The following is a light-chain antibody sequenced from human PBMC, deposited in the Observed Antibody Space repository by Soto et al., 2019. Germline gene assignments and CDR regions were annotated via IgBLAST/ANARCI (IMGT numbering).Light chain of an antibody. CDR1: QTISSW. CDR3: QQYSTYSRT. CDR2: KAS. Sequence: DIQMTQSPSTLSGSVGDRVTITCRASQTISSWLAWYQQKPGKAPKLLIYKASSLESGVPLRFSGSGSGTEFILTISSLQRDDFATYYCQQYSTYSRTFGQGTKVDI. V-gene: IGKV1-5*03. J-gene: IGKJ1*01.